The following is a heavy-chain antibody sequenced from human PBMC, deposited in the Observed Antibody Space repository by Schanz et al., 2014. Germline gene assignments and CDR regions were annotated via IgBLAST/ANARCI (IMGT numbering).Heavy chain of an antibody. CDR2: IKEDGSVK. D-gene: IGHD2-2*01. CDR1: TFTFSSDW. V-gene: IGHV3-7*01. Sequence: EVQLAESGGGLVQPGGSLRLSCAASTFTFSSDWMSWVRQAPGKGLEWVANIKEDGSVKDYVDSVKGRFTISRDNAKNSLFLQMNSLRPEDTAVYYCARESSNDIVLVPGAVFDHWGQGTLLTVSS. CDR3: ARESSNDIVLVPGAVFDH. J-gene: IGHJ4*02.